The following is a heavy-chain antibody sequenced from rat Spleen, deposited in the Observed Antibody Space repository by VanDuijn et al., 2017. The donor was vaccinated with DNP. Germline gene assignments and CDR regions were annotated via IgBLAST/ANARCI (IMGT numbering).Heavy chain of an antibody. CDR3: ARYGSVALDY. Sequence: EVQLQESGPGLVKPSQSLSLTCSVTGYSITSTYWGWIRKFPGNKMEWVGHISYSGSTSYNPSLKSRISITRDTSKNQFFLQLNSVTSGDTATYYCARYGSVALDYWGQGVMVTVSS. J-gene: IGHJ2*01. D-gene: IGHD3-3*01. CDR1: GYSITSTY. V-gene: IGHV3-1*01. CDR2: ISYSGST.